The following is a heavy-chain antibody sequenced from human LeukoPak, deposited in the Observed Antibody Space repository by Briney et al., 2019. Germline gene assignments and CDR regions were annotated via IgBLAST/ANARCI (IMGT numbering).Heavy chain of an antibody. CDR1: GYRFTSYW. D-gene: IGHD3-22*01. J-gene: IGHJ3*02. CDR3: ARQIYDSSGYFPLSGAFDI. CDR2: IYPGDSDT. Sequence: GESLKISCKGSGYRFTSYWIGWVRQLPGKGLEWMGIIYPGDSDTRYSPSFQGQVTISADKSISTAYLQWSSLKASDTAMYYCARQIYDSSGYFPLSGAFDIWGQGTMVTVSS. V-gene: IGHV5-51*01.